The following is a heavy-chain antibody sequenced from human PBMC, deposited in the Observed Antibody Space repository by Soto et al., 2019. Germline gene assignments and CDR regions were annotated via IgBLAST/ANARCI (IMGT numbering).Heavy chain of an antibody. D-gene: IGHD3-16*01. CDR3: AKGWADY. Sequence: EVQVLESGGGLVQPGGSLRLSCAASGFTISSYVMSWVRQAPGKGLEWVSGISGGSTYYADSVKGRFTISRDNSKNTLSLQMNSLRAEDTAVYYCAKGWADYWGHGTLVTVSS. CDR2: ISGGST. CDR1: GFTISSYV. V-gene: IGHV3-23*01. J-gene: IGHJ4*01.